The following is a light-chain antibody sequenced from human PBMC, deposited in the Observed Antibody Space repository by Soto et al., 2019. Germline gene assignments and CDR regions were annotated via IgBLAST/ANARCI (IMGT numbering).Light chain of an antibody. CDR3: GADHGSGSNFWHV. CDR2: VGTGGIVG. Sequence: QSVLTQPPSASASLGSSVTLTCTLSSGYSNYKVDWYQQRPGKGPRFVMRVGTGGIVGSKGDGIPDRFSVLGSGLNRYLTMNKMEEEDESDYHCGADHGSGSNFWHVFGTGKKVTV. J-gene: IGLJ1*01. V-gene: IGLV9-49*01. CDR1: SGYSNYK.